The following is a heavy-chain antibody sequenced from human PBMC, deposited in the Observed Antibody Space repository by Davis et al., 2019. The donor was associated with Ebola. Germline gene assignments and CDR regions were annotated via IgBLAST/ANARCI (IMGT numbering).Heavy chain of an antibody. V-gene: IGHV3-15*07. J-gene: IGHJ4*02. CDR2: IRSRSNGGTT. CDR1: GFTFSNAW. CDR3: TTDEGGTRY. D-gene: IGHD1-26*01. Sequence: GESLKISCAASGFTFSNAWMNWVRQVPGKGLEWVGRIRSRSNGGTTDYAAHVKDRFTISRDDSKNMLYLQMNSLKIEDTAFYYCTTDEGGTRYWGQGTLVTVSS.